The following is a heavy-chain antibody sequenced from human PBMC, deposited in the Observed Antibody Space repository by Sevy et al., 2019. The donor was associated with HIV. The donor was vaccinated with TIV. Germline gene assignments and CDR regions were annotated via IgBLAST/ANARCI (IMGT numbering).Heavy chain of an antibody. CDR2: IYSGGST. CDR1: GFTVTNNY. J-gene: IGHJ6*02. V-gene: IGHV3-66*01. Sequence: GGSLRLSCAASGFTVTNNYMSWVRQAPGKGLEWVSTIYSGGSTFYADSVKGRFTISRDNSKNTLYLQMNSLRAEDTAVYYCARDRYYDASGYYYYYYGMDVWGQGTTVTVSS. CDR3: ARDRYYDASGYYYYYYGMDV. D-gene: IGHD3-22*01.